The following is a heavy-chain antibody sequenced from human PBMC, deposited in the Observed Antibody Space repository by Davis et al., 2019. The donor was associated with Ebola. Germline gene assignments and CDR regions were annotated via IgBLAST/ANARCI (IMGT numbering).Heavy chain of an antibody. CDR3: ARSGLSFGVVKYHYGMDV. D-gene: IGHD3-3*01. V-gene: IGHV3-23*01. Sequence: GESLKISCAASGLTFSSYAMTWVRQAPGKGLEWVSAISGSGGTTYYAGSVKGRFTVSRDNSKKTMYLQMNSLRAEDTAVYYCARSGLSFGVVKYHYGMDVWGKGTTVTVSS. CDR1: GLTFSSYA. J-gene: IGHJ6*04. CDR2: ISGSGGTT.